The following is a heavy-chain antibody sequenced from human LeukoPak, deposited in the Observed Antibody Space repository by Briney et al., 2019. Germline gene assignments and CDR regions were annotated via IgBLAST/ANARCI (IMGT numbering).Heavy chain of an antibody. CDR2: IYYSGST. D-gene: IGHD3-10*01. Sequence: PSETLSLTGTVSGDSIINGSYYWSWIRQPPGKGLEWIGCIYYSGSTYYNPSLKSRVIISLDTSKNQLSLKLSSLTAADTAFYYCARDGRLWFGETNWFDPWGQGTLVTVSS. J-gene: IGHJ5*02. CDR1: GDSIINGSYY. CDR3: ARDGRLWFGETNWFDP. V-gene: IGHV4-31*03.